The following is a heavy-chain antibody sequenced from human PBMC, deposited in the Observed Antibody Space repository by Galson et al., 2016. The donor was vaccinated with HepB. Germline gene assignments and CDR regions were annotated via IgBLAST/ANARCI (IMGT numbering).Heavy chain of an antibody. J-gene: IGHJ4*02. Sequence: SLRLSCAASGFTFNTYPMNWVRQAPGKGLEWISYIGVNTHVKYYADSVKGRFTISRDNAKSSLYLEMNSLIAEDTAVYYCARDRPNWAIDYWGQGNLVTVSS. CDR2: IGVNTHVK. V-gene: IGHV3-48*01. CDR1: GFTFNTYP. CDR3: ARDRPNWAIDY. D-gene: IGHD7-27*01.